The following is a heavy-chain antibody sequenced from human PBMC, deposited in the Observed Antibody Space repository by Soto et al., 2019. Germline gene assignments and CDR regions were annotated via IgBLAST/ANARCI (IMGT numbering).Heavy chain of an antibody. J-gene: IGHJ4*02. CDR3: ATVDNYYGSAF. CDR2: IWYDGITK. CDR1: GLTGSNYG. D-gene: IGHD3-10*01. Sequence: QEQLVESGGGVVQPGTSLRLSCAASGLTGSNYGMHWVRQGPGKGLEWVAVIWYDGITKFYADSVQGRFSISRDNSKNTRYLQMNSLTAEDTAGYFCATVDNYYGSAFWGQGTLVTVSP. V-gene: IGHV3-33*01.